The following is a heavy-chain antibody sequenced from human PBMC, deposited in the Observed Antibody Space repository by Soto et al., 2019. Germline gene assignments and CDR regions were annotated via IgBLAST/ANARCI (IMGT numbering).Heavy chain of an antibody. CDR2: IYYSGST. D-gene: IGHD4-17*01. CDR3: ATGTVTTLGLYWLDP. Sequence: PSETLSLTCTVSGDSITRYYWSWIRQPPGKGLEWIGYIYYSGSTNYNPSLKSRVSISVDTSKNQFSLKLNSVTAADTAVYYCATGTVTTLGLYWLDPWAQGTLVTVSS. J-gene: IGHJ5*02. CDR1: GDSITRYY. V-gene: IGHV4-59*01.